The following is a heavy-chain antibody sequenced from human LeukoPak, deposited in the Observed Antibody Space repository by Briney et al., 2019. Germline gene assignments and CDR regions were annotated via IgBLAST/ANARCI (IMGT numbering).Heavy chain of an antibody. CDR2: IYYSGST. D-gene: IGHD3-10*01. Sequence: SETLSLTCTVSGGSISSSSYYWGWIRQPPGKGLEWIGSIYYSGSTYYNPSLKSRVTISVDTSKNQFSLKLSSVTAADTAVYYCARHLYGSGRLLTRDDAIDIWGQGTMVTVSS. CDR3: ARHLYGSGRLLTRDDAIDI. V-gene: IGHV4-39*01. CDR1: GGSISSSSYY. J-gene: IGHJ3*02.